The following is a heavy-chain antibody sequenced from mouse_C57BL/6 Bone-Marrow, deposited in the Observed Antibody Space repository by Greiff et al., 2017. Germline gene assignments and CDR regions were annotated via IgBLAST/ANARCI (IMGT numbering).Heavy chain of an antibody. Sequence: EVKLMESGEGLVKPGGSLKLSCAASGFTFSSYAMSWVRQTPEKRLEWVAYISSGGDYIYYADTVKGRFTISRDNARNTLYLQMSSLKSEDTAMYYCTRDGYGSSYGYWGQGTTLTVSS. J-gene: IGHJ2*01. CDR3: TRDGYGSSYGY. CDR1: GFTFSSYA. D-gene: IGHD1-1*01. CDR2: ISSGGDYI. V-gene: IGHV5-9-1*02.